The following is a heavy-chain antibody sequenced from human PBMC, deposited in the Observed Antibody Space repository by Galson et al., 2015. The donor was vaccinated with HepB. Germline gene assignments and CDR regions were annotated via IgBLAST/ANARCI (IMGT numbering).Heavy chain of an antibody. Sequence: VSGGSISSSSYYWGWIRQPPGKGLEWIGSIYYNGSTDYNPSLKSRVTISVDTSKNHFFLKLSSVTAADTAVFYCARHRLITTPLGRTWFDPWGQGTRVTVSS. D-gene: IGHD1/OR15-1a*01. CDR2: IYYNGST. CDR1: GGSISSSSYY. V-gene: IGHV4-39*01. CDR3: ARHRLITTPLGRTWFDP. J-gene: IGHJ5*02.